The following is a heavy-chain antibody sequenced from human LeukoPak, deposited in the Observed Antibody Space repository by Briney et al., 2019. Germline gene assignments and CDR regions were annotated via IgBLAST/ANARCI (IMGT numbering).Heavy chain of an antibody. D-gene: IGHD2/OR15-2a*01. J-gene: IGHJ4*02. CDR1: GFTFSSYG. V-gene: IGHV3-33*01. Sequence: GGSLRLSCAASGFTFSSYGMHWVRQAPGKGLEWVALIWYDGSNKYYTDSVKGRLTISRDNSNNTLYLQMNCLRAEDTAIYYCAREGPRGNSQFDYWGQGTLVTVSS. CDR2: IWYDGSNK. CDR3: AREGPRGNSQFDY.